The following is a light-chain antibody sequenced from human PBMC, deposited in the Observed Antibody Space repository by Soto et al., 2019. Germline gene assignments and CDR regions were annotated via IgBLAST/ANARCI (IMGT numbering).Light chain of an antibody. CDR2: KVS. J-gene: IGKJ1*01. CDR3: MQGRYWPWT. V-gene: IGKV2-30*01. CDR1: QSLVYSCGNTY. Sequence: DVVLTQSPLSLPVTLGQPASISFRSSQSLVYSCGNTYLIWFHQRPGQSPRRLLYKVSNRDSGVPDRFRGRRSGSDFTLKISRVEAEDVGVYYSMQGRYWPWTFGQGTKVEIE.